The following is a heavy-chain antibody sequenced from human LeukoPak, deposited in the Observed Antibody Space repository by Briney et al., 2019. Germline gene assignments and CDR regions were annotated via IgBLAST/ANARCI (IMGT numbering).Heavy chain of an antibody. CDR3: ARELAV. Sequence: GRALRLSCEAAGFAFKTYSMHWVRQAPGEGLEWVAAIWPDGSNEYYANSVKGRFFISRDNSKNTLYLQMNSLRVDDTAVYYCARELAVWGQGTLVTVSS. CDR2: IWPDGSNE. CDR1: GFAFKTYS. V-gene: IGHV3-33*01. J-gene: IGHJ4*02.